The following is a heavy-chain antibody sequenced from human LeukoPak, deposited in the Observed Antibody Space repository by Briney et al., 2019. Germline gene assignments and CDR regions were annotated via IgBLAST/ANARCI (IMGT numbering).Heavy chain of an antibody. J-gene: IGHJ6*02. Sequence: KSGGSLRLSCAASGFTFSDYYMSWIRQAPGKGLEWVSYISSSGSTIYYADSVKGRFTISRDNAKNSLYLQMNSLRAEDTAVYYCTRRPYYYDSSGYPYGMDVWGQGTTVTVSS. CDR3: TRRPYYYDSSGYPYGMDV. D-gene: IGHD3-22*01. CDR1: GFTFSDYY. CDR2: ISSSGSTI. V-gene: IGHV3-11*01.